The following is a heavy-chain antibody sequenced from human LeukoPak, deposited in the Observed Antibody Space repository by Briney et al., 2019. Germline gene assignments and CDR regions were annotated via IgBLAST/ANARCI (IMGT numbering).Heavy chain of an antibody. V-gene: IGHV4-59*01. J-gene: IGHJ3*02. CDR1: GGSISSYY. CDR3: ARVATGTTADAFDI. D-gene: IGHD1-1*01. CDR2: IYYSGST. Sequence: PSETLSLTCTVSGGSISSYYWSWIRQPPGKGLEWIGYIYYSGSTNYNPSLKSRVTISVDTSKNQFSLKLSSVTAADTAVYYRARVATGTTADAFDIWGQGTMVTVSS.